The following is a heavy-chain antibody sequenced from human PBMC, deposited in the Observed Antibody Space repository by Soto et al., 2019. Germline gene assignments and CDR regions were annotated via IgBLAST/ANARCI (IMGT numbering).Heavy chain of an antibody. CDR1: GGTFSTYI. D-gene: IGHD3-3*01. CDR2: IIPIPDIT. Sequence: QVQLVQSGAEVRKPGSSVKVSCKAPGGTFSTYIISWVRQAPGQGLEWMGRIIPIPDITNYAQKLQGRVTVTADRSTRIDYMALSSLKSEDTAVYYFARDRITTRGDAFDLWGQGTMVTVSS. J-gene: IGHJ3*01. V-gene: IGHV1-69*08. CDR3: ARDRITTRGDAFDL.